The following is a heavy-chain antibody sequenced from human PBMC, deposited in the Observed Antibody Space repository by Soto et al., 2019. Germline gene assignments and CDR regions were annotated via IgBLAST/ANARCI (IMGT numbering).Heavy chain of an antibody. J-gene: IGHJ4*02. CDR2: INHSGST. V-gene: IGHV4-34*01. CDR3: ARRGMGVTATRPFDY. Sequence: SETLSLTWAVYGGSFSSFYWSWIRQPQGKGLEWIGEINHSGSTNYNPSLKSRVTISVDTSKNQFSLKLSSVTAADTAVYYCARRGMGVTATRPFDYWGQGTLVTVSS. D-gene: IGHD2-21*02. CDR1: GGSFSSFY.